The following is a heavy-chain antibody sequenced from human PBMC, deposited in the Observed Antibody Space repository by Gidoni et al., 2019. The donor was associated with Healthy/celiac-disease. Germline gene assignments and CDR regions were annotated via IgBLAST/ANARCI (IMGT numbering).Heavy chain of an antibody. D-gene: IGHD6-19*01. CDR2: RSYDGSNK. Sequence: VQLVESGGGVVQPGRSLRLSCAASGVTFSSYAMHWVRQAPGKGLEWVAVRSYDGSNKYYADSVKGRFTISRDNSKNTLYLQMNSLRAEDTAVYYCAREQWLDLDYWGQGTLVTVSS. CDR1: GVTFSSYA. CDR3: AREQWLDLDY. J-gene: IGHJ4*02. V-gene: IGHV3-30*01.